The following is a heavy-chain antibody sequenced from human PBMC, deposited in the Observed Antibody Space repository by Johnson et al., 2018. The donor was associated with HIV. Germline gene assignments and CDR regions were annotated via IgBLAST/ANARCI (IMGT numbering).Heavy chain of an antibody. J-gene: IGHJ3*02. V-gene: IGHV3-30*18. CDR3: AKYRAEYSTWIDALDI. CDR1: GFTFSDYY. Sequence: QVHLVESGGGVVQPGRSLRLSCAASGFTFSDYYMSWIRQAPGKGLEWVAFIQYDGSDECYAGSVKGRVTISRDNSKNTLYLQMNSLRPEDTAVYFCAKYRAEYSTWIDALDIWGQGTMVTVSS. CDR2: IQYDGSDE. D-gene: IGHD6-6*01.